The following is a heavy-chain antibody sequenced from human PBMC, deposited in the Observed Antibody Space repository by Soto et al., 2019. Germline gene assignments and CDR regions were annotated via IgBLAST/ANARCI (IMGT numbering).Heavy chain of an antibody. D-gene: IGHD3-16*01. CDR2: ISATGGGT. CDR1: GFKFINYA. Sequence: PGGSLRLSCAASGFKFINYAMSWVRQAPGKGLEWVSLISATGGGTYYADSVKGRFTISRDNSHNTLYLQVHSLTAEDTAVYYCAKDRRAGGNSAFYFDFWGQGATVTVSS. V-gene: IGHV3-23*01. CDR3: AKDRRAGGNSAFYFDF. J-gene: IGHJ4*02.